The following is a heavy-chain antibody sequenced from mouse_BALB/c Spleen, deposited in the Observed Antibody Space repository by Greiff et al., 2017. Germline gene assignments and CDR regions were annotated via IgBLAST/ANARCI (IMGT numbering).Heavy chain of an antibody. D-gene: IGHD1-1*01. CDR1: GFNIKDTY. CDR2: IDAANGNT. CDR3: ARGSSYVAMDD. V-gene: IGHV14-3*02. Sequence: EVQLQQSGAELVKPGASVTLTCTATGFNIKDTYMPWVKQRPEQGLVWIGRIDAANGNTKYDPKFQGNATITADTSSNTSYLQLSSLTSEDTAVYYCARGSSYVAMDDWGQGTSATGSS. J-gene: IGHJ4*01.